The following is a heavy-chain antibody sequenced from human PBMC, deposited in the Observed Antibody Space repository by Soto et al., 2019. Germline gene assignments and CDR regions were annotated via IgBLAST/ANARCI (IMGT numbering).Heavy chain of an antibody. D-gene: IGHD6-6*01. J-gene: IGHJ5*02. V-gene: IGHV1-18*01. CDR2: ISAYNGNT. Sequence: ASVKVSCKASGYTFTSYGISWVRQAPGQGLEWMGWISAYNGNTNYAQKLQGRVTMTTDTSTSTAYMELRSLRSDDTAVYYCARDQSSIADRPSWFDPWAREPWSPSPQ. CDR3: ARDQSSIADRPSWFDP. CDR1: GYTFTSYG.